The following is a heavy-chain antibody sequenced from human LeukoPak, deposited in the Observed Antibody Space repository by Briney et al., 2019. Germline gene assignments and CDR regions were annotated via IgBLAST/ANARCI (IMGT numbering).Heavy chain of an antibody. Sequence: GGSLRLSCAASGFTFSSYEMNWVRQAPGKGLEWVAVISYDGSNKYYADSVKGRFTISRDNSKNTLYLQMNSLRAEDTAVYYCAKSTKLVGATQNYYYYYMDVWGKGTTVTVSS. CDR1: GFTFSSYE. D-gene: IGHD1-26*01. CDR3: AKSTKLVGATQNYYYYYMDV. V-gene: IGHV3-30*18. J-gene: IGHJ6*03. CDR2: ISYDGSNK.